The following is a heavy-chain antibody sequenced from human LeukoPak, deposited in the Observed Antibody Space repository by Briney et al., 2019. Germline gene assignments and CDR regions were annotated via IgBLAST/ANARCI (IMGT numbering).Heavy chain of an antibody. CDR2: ISGRGDTT. Sequence: GGSLRLSCAASGFTFSSYVMSWVRQAPGKGLEWVSTISGRGDTTYYANSVKGRFTISRDNSKNTLYLQMNGLRAEDTALYYCAKDRVDISLADAFDLWGQGTMVTVSS. D-gene: IGHD5-12*01. CDR1: GFTFSSYV. J-gene: IGHJ3*01. V-gene: IGHV3-23*01. CDR3: AKDRVDISLADAFDL.